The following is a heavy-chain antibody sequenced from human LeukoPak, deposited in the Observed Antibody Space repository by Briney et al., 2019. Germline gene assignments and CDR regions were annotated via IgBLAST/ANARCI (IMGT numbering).Heavy chain of an antibody. J-gene: IGHJ4*02. CDR3: ARAGRGYSGYDFFDY. D-gene: IGHD5-12*01. V-gene: IGHV4-31*03. CDR1: GGSISSGGYY. CDR2: IYYSGST. Sequence: PSETLSLTCTVSGGSISSGGYYWSWIRQPPGKGLEWFGYIYYSGSTYYNPSLKSRVTIAVDTSKNQFSLKLSSVTAADTAVYYCARAGRGYSGYDFFDYWGQGTLVTVSS.